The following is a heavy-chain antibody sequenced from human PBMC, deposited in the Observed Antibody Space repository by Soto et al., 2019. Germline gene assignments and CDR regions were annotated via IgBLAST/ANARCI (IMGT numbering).Heavy chain of an antibody. J-gene: IGHJ4*02. D-gene: IGHD6-19*01. CDR1: GFTFSDYS. CDR2: ITSSSCTI. CDR3: AKDSEYSSGWYDY. Sequence: PGGSLRLSCAASGFTFSDYSMNWVRQAPGRGLEWVSYITSSSCTIHYADSVEGRFAISRDNAKNSLYLQMNSLRAEDTAVYYCAKDSEYSSGWYDYWGQGTLVTVSS. V-gene: IGHV3-48*01.